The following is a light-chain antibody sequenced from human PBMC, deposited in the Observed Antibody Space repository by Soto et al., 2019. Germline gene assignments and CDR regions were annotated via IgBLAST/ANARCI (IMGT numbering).Light chain of an antibody. CDR2: DAS. J-gene: IGKJ4*01. CDR3: QQRSNWT. CDR1: QSVSSY. V-gene: IGKV3-11*01. Sequence: EIVLTQSPATLSLSPGERATLSCRASQSVSSYLAWYQQKTGQAPRLLIYDASNRATGIPARFSGSGSGTYFTLTISILEPEDFAVYYCQQRSNWTFGGGTKVEIK.